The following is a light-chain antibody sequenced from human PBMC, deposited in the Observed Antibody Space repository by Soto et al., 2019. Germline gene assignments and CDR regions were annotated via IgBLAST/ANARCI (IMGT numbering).Light chain of an antibody. V-gene: IGLV1-51*01. CDR1: SSNIGSSF. Sequence: QSVLTQPPSVSAAPGQKVTILCSGDSSNIGSSFASRYHQGPGTAPKLLIFDNDKRRSGISDRFSASESGASASLDITGLQTGDEADYQCAAWDTRLSAVLFGGGTKLTVL. J-gene: IGLJ2*01. CDR2: DND. CDR3: AAWDTRLSAVL.